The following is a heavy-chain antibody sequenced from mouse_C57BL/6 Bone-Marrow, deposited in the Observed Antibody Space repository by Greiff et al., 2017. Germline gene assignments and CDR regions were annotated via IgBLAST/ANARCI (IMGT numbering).Heavy chain of an antibody. V-gene: IGHV1-15*01. J-gene: IGHJ2*01. CDR3: TRGYYGSRVFYY. CDR2: IDPETGGT. CDR1: GYTFTDYE. D-gene: IGHD1-1*01. Sequence: VQLQQSGAELVRPGASVTLSCKASGYTFTDYEMHWVKQTPVHGLEWIGAIDPETGGTAYNQKFKGKAILTADKSSSTAYMALRSLTSEVSAVYYCTRGYYGSRVFYYWGQGTTLTVSS.